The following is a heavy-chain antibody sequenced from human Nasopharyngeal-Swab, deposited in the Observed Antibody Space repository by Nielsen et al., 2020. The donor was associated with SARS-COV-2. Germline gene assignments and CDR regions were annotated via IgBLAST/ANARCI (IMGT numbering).Heavy chain of an antibody. Sequence: GGSLRLSCAASGFTFSNAWMSWVRQAPGKGLEWVGRIKSKTDGGTTDYAAPVKGRFTISRDDSKNTLYLQMNSLKTEDTAVYYCTTGYSSSWYYYYGMDVWGQGTTDTVSS. J-gene: IGHJ6*02. CDR3: TTGYSSSWYYYYGMDV. CDR1: GFTFSNAW. D-gene: IGHD6-13*01. CDR2: IKSKTDGGTT. V-gene: IGHV3-15*01.